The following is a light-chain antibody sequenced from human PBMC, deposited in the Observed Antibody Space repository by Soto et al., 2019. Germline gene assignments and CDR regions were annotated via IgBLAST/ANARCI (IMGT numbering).Light chain of an antibody. J-gene: IGKJ4*01. Sequence: EVVMTQSPATLSVSPGERATLSCRASQSVSSNLAWYQQKPGQAPRLLIYGASTRATGIPARFSGSGSGTEFTLTISSLQSEDFAVSYCQQCNNWPLTFGGGTKVEIK. CDR2: GAS. CDR3: QQCNNWPLT. CDR1: QSVSSN. V-gene: IGKV3-15*01.